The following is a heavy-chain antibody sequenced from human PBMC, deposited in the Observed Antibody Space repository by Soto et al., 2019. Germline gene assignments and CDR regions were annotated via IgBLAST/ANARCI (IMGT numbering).Heavy chain of an antibody. V-gene: IGHV3-21*01. CDR3: ASRSDRLRYYGMDV. CDR2: ISSSSSYI. Sequence: GGSLRLSCAASGFTFSSYSMNWVRQAPGKWLEWVSSISSSSSYIYYADSVKGRFTISRDNAKNSLYLQMNSLRAEDTAVYYCASRSDRLRYYGMDVWGQGXTVTVYS. J-gene: IGHJ6*02. D-gene: IGHD2-8*01. CDR1: GFTFSSYS.